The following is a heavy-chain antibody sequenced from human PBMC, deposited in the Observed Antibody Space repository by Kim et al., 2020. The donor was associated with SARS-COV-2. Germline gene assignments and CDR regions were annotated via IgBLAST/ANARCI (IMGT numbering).Heavy chain of an antibody. CDR1: GFTFSGYE. CDR3: ATDGPAHLRFDP. Sequence: GGSLRLSCAASGFTFSGYEMNWVRQAPGKGLEWVSYISSRGMTISYADSVKGRFTISRDNAKNSLYLQMNSLRVEDMGVYYCATDGPAHLRFDPWGQGTLVTVSS. V-gene: IGHV3-48*03. J-gene: IGHJ5*02. CDR2: ISSRGMTI.